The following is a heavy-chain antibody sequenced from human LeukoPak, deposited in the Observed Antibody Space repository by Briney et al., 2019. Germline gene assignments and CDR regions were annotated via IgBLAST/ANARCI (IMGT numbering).Heavy chain of an antibody. V-gene: IGHV3-23*01. J-gene: IGHJ4*02. D-gene: IGHD3-22*01. CDR1: VFTFITHA. Sequence: PGGSLSLSCAASVFTFITHAMSWVRPPPGRGLGWDSAISGWAGRTYYTGSVKGRFTLPRDNSKNTLSLQVNSLRGTDTAVYYCAKARYYYSRDHWYFDYWGQRTLVTVSS. CDR3: AKARYYYSRDHWYFDY. CDR2: ISGWAGRT.